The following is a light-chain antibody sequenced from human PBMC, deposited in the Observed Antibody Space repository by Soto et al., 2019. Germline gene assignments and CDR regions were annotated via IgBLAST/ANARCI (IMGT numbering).Light chain of an antibody. Sequence: DIQMTQSPSTLSASVGDRVTITCRAIQSISGSLAWYQQKPGKAPRLLIYEASNLKSGVPSRFSGSGYGTEYTFTISSLQTADFASYYCQQYNGYWTFGQGTKVQIK. CDR3: QQYNGYWT. V-gene: IGKV1-5*03. J-gene: IGKJ1*01. CDR1: QSISGS. CDR2: EAS.